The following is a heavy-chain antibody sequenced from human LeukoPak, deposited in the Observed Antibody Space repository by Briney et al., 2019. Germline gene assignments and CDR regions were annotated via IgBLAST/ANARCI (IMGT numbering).Heavy chain of an antibody. J-gene: IGHJ4*02. Sequence: ASVKVSCKASGYTFTGYDMHWVRQAPGQGLDWMGWINPTTGGTNYAQKFQGRVTMTTDTSISTAYMELSRLRSDDTAVYYCARLSPDDLEYLFDYFDYWGQGTLVTVSS. CDR1: GYTFTGYD. V-gene: IGHV1-2*02. CDR3: ARLSPDDLEYLFDYFDY. CDR2: INPTTGGT. D-gene: IGHD1-1*01.